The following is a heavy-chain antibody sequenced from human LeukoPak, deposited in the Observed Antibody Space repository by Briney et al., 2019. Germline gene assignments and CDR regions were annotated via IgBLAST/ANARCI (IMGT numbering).Heavy chain of an antibody. D-gene: IGHD1-26*01. CDR3: ARARGGGSQDYYYYYGMDV. V-gene: IGHV3-11*01. CDR1: GFTFSDYY. Sequence: GGSLRLSCAASGFTFSDYYMSWIRQAPGKGLEWVSYISSSGSTIYYADSVKGRFTISRDNAKNSLYLQMNSLRAEDTAVYYCARARGGGSQDYYYYYGMDVWGQGTTVTVSS. J-gene: IGHJ6*02. CDR2: ISSSGSTI.